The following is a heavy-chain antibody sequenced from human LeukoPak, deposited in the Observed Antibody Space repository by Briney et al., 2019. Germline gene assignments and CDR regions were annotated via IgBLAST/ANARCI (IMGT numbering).Heavy chain of an antibody. Sequence: GGSLSLSCAASGFTFSSYGMHWVRQAPGKGLEWVAFIRYDGSNKYYADSVKGRFTISRDNSKNTLYLQMNSLRAEDTAVYYCAKDGGYCSSTSCYYYYYYYMDVWGKGTTVTVSS. CDR3: AKDGGYCSSTSCYYYYYYYMDV. V-gene: IGHV3-30*02. CDR1: GFTFSSYG. J-gene: IGHJ6*03. CDR2: IRYDGSNK. D-gene: IGHD2-2*01.